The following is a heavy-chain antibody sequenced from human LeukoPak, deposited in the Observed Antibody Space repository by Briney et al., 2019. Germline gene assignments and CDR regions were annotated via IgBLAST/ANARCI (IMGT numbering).Heavy chain of an antibody. CDR3: AKVSGGGFRELPLWYFDY. CDR1: GFTFNSHG. V-gene: IGHV3-30*02. Sequence: GGSLRLSCAESGFTFNSHGMHWVRQAPGKGLEWVAFIRYDGSNKYYAGSVKGRFTISRDNSKNTLYLQMNSLRAEDTAVYYCAKVSGGGFRELPLWYFDYWGQGTLVTVSS. D-gene: IGHD1-26*01. J-gene: IGHJ4*02. CDR2: IRYDGSNK.